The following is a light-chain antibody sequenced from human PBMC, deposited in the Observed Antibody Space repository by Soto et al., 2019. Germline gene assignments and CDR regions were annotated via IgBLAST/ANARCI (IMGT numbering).Light chain of an antibody. J-gene: IGLJ1*01. CDR3: QAWDSSTAAGV. CDR2: QDS. CDR1: KLGDKY. V-gene: IGLV3-1*01. Sequence: SYELTQPPSVSVSPGQTASITCSGEKLGDKYACWYQQKPGQSPVLVIYQDSKRPSGIPERFSGSNSGNTATLTISGTQAMDEADYYCQAWDSSTAAGVFGTGTKLTVL.